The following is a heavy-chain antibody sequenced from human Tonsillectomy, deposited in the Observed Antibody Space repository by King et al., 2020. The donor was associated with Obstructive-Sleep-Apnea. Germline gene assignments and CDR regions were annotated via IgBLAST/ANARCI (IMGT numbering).Heavy chain of an antibody. Sequence: VQLVESGGGLVRPGRSLRLSCTTSGFPFPDYAMTWFRQSPGTGLEWVGFIRRNVDVGTVEDAASVEGRFTLSRDDSKDITFLQLNSLKTEDTAVYYCARGYTPADYWGPGTLVTVSS. J-gene: IGHJ4*02. CDR3: ARGYTPADY. V-gene: IGHV3-49*03. CDR2: IRRNVDVGTV. D-gene: IGHD2-2*02. CDR1: GFPFPDYA.